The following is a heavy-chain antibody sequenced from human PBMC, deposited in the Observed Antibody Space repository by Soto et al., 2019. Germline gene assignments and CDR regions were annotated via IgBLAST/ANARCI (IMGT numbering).Heavy chain of an antibody. J-gene: IGHJ6*02. CDR1: GGTFSSYA. Sequence: SVKVSCKASGGTFSSYAISWVRQAPGQGLEWMGGIIPIFGTANYAQKFQGRVTITADESTSTAYMELSSRRSEDTAVYYCARDPGSSSWRPNGYYYYGMDVWGQGTTVTVS. CDR3: ARDPGSSSWRPNGYYYYGMDV. D-gene: IGHD6-13*01. CDR2: IIPIFGTA. V-gene: IGHV1-69*13.